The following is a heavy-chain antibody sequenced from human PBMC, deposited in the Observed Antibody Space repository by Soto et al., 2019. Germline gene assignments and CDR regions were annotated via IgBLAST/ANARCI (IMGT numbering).Heavy chain of an antibody. CDR2: ILVSGST. V-gene: IGHV3-23*01. CDR1: GFICSSYD. Sequence: PGGSLRLSCAVSGFICSSYDMSWVRQAPGKGLEWVSTILVSGSTHYEDSVKGRFTISRDTSRNTVYLQMNSLTAGDTAFYYCAKSSGAGGEAFEFYGQGTMVT. J-gene: IGHJ3*01. D-gene: IGHD2-8*02. CDR3: AKSSGAGGEAFEF.